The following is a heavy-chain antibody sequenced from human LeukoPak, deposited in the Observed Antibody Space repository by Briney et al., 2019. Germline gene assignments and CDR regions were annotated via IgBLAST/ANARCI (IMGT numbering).Heavy chain of an antibody. CDR3: ARGEYTVAIPADAFDI. Sequence: ASVKVSCKASGYTFTSYDINWVRQATGQGLEWMGWMNPNSGNTGYAQKFQGRVTMTRNTSISTAYMELSSLRSEDTAVYYCARGEYTVAIPADAFDIWGQGTMVTVSS. D-gene: IGHD5-12*01. CDR1: GYTFTSYD. CDR2: MNPNSGNT. V-gene: IGHV1-8*01. J-gene: IGHJ3*02.